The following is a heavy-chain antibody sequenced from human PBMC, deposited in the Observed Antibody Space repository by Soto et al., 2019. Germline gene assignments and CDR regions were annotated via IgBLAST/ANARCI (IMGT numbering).Heavy chain of an antibody. CDR1: GGTLRSYA. CDR2: IIPMIGTP. CDR3: ARGRGFGDYSFDL. J-gene: IGHJ3*01. D-gene: IGHD2-21*02. V-gene: IGHV1-69*01. Sequence: QVQLVQSGAEVKKPGSSVKVSCKASGGTLRSYAITWVRQAPGQGLEWMGGIIPMIGTPKYAQKFQGILTITADESTSTAYMELSSLRSEDTAVYYCARGRGFGDYSFDLWGQGTKVTVSS.